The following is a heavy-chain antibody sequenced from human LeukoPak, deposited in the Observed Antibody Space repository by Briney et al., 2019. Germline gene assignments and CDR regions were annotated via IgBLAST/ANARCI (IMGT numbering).Heavy chain of an antibody. V-gene: IGHV3-30*18. CDR3: AKQGVWDAFDI. CDR1: GFTFSSYG. CDR2: ISYDGSNK. J-gene: IGHJ3*02. Sequence: GGSLRLSCAASGFTFSSYGMHWVRQAPGKGLEWVAVISYDGSNKYYADSVKGRFTISGDNSKNTLYLQMNSLRAEDTAVYYCAKQGVWDAFDIWGQGTMVTVSS.